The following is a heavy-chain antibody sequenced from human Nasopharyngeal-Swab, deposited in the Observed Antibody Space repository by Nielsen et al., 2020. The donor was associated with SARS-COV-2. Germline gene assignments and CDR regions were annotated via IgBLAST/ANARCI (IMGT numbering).Heavy chain of an antibody. CDR3: FTGHYMGV. V-gene: IGHV3-7*01. D-gene: IGHD2-8*02. CDR2: IKEDGSEK. Sequence: WIRQPPGKGLEGVAKIKEDGSEKFYVDSVEGRFTISRDNGKNSLHLQMNSLRGDDTAVYYCFTGHYMGVWGKGTTVTVSS. J-gene: IGHJ6*03.